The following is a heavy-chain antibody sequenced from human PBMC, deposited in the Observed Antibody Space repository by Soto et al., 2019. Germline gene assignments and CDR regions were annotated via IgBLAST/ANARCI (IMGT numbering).Heavy chain of an antibody. CDR1: GFTFSAYG. CDR3: ARVCGGDCGNAFDV. Sequence: QAQLVESGGGVVQPGRSLRLSCAASGFTFSAYGIHWVRQAPGKGLEWVATISFDSRDKLYVDSMNGRLTISRENSRNTVYLQMDSLRAEDTAVYHCARVCGGDCGNAFDVWGQGTVVAVSP. D-gene: IGHD2-21*02. V-gene: IGHV3-33*05. J-gene: IGHJ3*01. CDR2: ISFDSRDK.